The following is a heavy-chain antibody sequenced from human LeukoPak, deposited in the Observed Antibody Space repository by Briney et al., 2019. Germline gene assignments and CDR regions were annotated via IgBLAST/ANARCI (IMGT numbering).Heavy chain of an antibody. J-gene: IGHJ6*03. Sequence: ASVKVSCKASGYTFTGYYMHWVRQAPGQGLEWMGWINPNSGGTNYAQKFQGRVTMTRDTSISTAYMELSSLRSDDTAVYYCARDGEYDILTGPYYYYYYMDVWGKGTTVTISS. CDR2: INPNSGGT. V-gene: IGHV1-2*02. CDR1: GYTFTGYY. CDR3: ARDGEYDILTGPYYYYYYMDV. D-gene: IGHD3-9*01.